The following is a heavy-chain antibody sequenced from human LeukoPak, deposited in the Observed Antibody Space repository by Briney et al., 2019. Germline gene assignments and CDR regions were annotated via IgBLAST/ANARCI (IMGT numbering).Heavy chain of an antibody. D-gene: IGHD1-7*01. CDR2: ISSSSSYI. CDR3: ARNAGGYQLLNSFDY. J-gene: IGHJ4*02. Sequence: GGSLRLSCAASGSTFSSYSMNWVRQAPGKGLEWVSSISSSSSYIYYADSVKGRFTISRDNAKNSLYLQMNSLRAEDTAVYYCARNAGGYQLLNSFDYWGQGTLVTVSS. V-gene: IGHV3-21*01. CDR1: GSTFSSYS.